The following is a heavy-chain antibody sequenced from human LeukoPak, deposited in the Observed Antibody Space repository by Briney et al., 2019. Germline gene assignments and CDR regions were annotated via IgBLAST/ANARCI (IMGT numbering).Heavy chain of an antibody. Sequence: GASVKVSCKASGYTFTSYGIRWVRQAPGQGLEWMGWISAYNGNTNYAQKLQGRVTMTTDTPTSTAYMELRSLRSDDTAVYYCAKNRERKGRLAPTSGDFDYWGQGTLVTVSS. V-gene: IGHV1-18*01. CDR3: AKNRERKGRLAPTSGDFDY. J-gene: IGHJ4*02. D-gene: IGHD3-10*01. CDR1: GYTFTSYG. CDR2: ISAYNGNT.